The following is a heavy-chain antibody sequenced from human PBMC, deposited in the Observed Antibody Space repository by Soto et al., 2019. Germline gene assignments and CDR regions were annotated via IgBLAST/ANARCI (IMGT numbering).Heavy chain of an antibody. V-gene: IGHV3-23*01. D-gene: IGHD6-13*01. CDR1: GFTFSSYA. CDR3: AKVAAQYSDNWYPAFDI. J-gene: IGHJ3*02. CDR2: ISNNGDNT. Sequence: EVQLLESGGGLIQPGGSLRLSCAASGFTFSSYAMSWVRQAPGKGLEWGSAISNNGDNTYYADSVKGRFTISRDDSKNTLYLQMNSLRAEDTAVYSCAKVAAQYSDNWYPAFDIWGQGTTVAVSS.